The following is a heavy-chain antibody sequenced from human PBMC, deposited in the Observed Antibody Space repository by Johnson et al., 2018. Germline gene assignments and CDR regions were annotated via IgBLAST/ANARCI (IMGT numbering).Heavy chain of an antibody. V-gene: IGHV4-34*01. D-gene: IGHD5-18*01. CDR3: ARGLYTAMVDDAFDI. J-gene: IGHJ3*02. Sequence: QVQLQQWGAGLLKPSETLSLTCAVYGGSFSGYYWSWIRQPPGKGLEWIGEINHSGSTNYNPSLKSRVTISVDTFKNQFSLKLSSVTAADTAVYYCARGLYTAMVDDAFDIWGQGTMVTVSS. CDR1: GGSFSGYY. CDR2: INHSGST.